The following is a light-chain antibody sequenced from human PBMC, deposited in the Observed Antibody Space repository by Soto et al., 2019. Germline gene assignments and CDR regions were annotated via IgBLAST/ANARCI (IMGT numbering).Light chain of an antibody. Sequence: QSVLTQPPSVSGAPGHRVTISCTGSSSNIGAGYDVHWYQQLPGTAPKLLIYGNSNRPSGVPDRFSGDKSGTSASLAITGLQAEDEADYYCQSYDSSLSGAVFGGGTQLPVL. CDR2: GNS. V-gene: IGLV1-40*01. CDR1: SSNIGAGYD. CDR3: QSYDSSLSGAV. J-gene: IGLJ2*01.